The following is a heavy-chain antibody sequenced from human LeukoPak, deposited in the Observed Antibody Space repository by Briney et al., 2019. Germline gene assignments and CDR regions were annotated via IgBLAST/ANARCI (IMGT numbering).Heavy chain of an antibody. D-gene: IGHD6-13*01. J-gene: IGHJ4*02. Sequence: GGSLRLSCAASGFTFDDYGMSWVRQAPGKGLEWVSYISSSGSTIYYADSVKGRFTISRDNAKNSLYLQMNSLRAEDTAVYYCARGLGYSSSWDWGQGTLVTVSS. CDR3: ARGLGYSSSWD. V-gene: IGHV3-11*04. CDR2: ISSSGSTI. CDR1: GFTFDDYG.